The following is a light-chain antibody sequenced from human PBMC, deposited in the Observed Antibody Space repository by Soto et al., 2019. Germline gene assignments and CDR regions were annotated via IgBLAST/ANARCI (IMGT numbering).Light chain of an antibody. Sequence: DIQMTQSPSTLSASVGDRVTITCRASQSISSYLNWYQQKPGKAPKLLIYAASSLQSGVPSRFRGSGSGTDFTLTISSLQPEDFATYYCQQSYSTPTFGQGTKVDI. V-gene: IGKV1-39*01. CDR1: QSISSY. CDR3: QQSYSTPT. J-gene: IGKJ1*01. CDR2: AAS.